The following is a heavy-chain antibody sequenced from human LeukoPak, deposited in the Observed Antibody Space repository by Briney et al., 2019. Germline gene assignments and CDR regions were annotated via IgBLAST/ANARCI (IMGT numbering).Heavy chain of an antibody. Sequence: SETLSLTCTVSGGSISSSSYYWGWIRQPPGKGLEWLGSIYYSGSTYYNPSLKSRVTISVDRSTNQFSLKLSSVTAADTAFYYCARDHDLWLNFDYWGQGTLVTVSS. CDR2: IYYSGST. V-gene: IGHV4-39*07. J-gene: IGHJ4*02. CDR1: GGSISSSSYY. CDR3: ARDHDLWLNFDY. D-gene: IGHD5-18*01.